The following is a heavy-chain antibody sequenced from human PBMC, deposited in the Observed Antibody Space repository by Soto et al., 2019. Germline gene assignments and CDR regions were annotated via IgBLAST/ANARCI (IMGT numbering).Heavy chain of an antibody. V-gene: IGHV3-33*01. D-gene: IGHD6-19*01. Sequence: GSLRLSCAASGFTFSNYGMHWVRQAPGKGLEWVAVIWYDGSNKYYADSVKGRFTISRDNSKNTLYLQMNSLRAEDTAVYYCARDGRIAVATVRLHYYMDVWGKGTTVTVSS. CDR3: ARDGRIAVATVRLHYYMDV. CDR2: IWYDGSNK. J-gene: IGHJ6*03. CDR1: GFTFSNYG.